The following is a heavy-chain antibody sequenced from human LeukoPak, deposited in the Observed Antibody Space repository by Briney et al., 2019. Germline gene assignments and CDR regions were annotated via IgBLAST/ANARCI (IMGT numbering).Heavy chain of an antibody. V-gene: IGHV3-48*01. J-gene: IGHJ4*02. CDR3: ARDSLRGDFESPTGY. Sequence: PGGSLRLSCAASGLTFSSHGMNWVRQAPGKGLEWVSYISSSSSTIYYADSVKGRFTISRDNSENTLYLQMDSLRVDDTAVYYCARDSLRGDFESPTGYWGQGTWVTVSS. CDR1: GLTFSSHG. D-gene: IGHD2-21*02. CDR2: ISSSSSTI.